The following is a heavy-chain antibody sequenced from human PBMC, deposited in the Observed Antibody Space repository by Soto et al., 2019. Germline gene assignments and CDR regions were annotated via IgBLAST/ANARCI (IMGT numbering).Heavy chain of an antibody. CDR1: GYTLTGYY. J-gene: IGHJ6*02. Sequence: QVQLVQSGAEVKKPGASVKVSCKASGYTLTGYYMHWVRQAPGQGLEWMGWINPNSGGTNYAQKFQGWVTMTRDTSISTAYMELSRLRSDDTAVYYCARDFKAAAGLYYYYYGMDVWGQGTTVTVSS. D-gene: IGHD6-13*01. V-gene: IGHV1-2*04. CDR3: ARDFKAAAGLYYYYYGMDV. CDR2: INPNSGGT.